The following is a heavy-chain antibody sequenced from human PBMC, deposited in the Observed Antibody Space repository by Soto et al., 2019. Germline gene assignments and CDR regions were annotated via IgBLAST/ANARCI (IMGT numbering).Heavy chain of an antibody. V-gene: IGHV4-30-2*01. CDR1: GGSISSGGFS. CDR3: ARELELRLGHGGWFDP. CDR2: IYHTGNS. J-gene: IGHJ5*02. D-gene: IGHD1-7*01. Sequence: PSETLSLTCAVSGGSISSGGFSWSWIRQLPGKGLEWIGYIYHTGNSYYNPSLESRVIISVDRSKNQFSLKLSSMTAADTAVYYCARELELRLGHGGWFDPWGQGTLVTVSS.